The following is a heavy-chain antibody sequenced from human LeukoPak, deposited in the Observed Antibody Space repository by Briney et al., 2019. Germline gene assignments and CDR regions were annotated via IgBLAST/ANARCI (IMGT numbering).Heavy chain of an antibody. CDR2: IYHSGST. CDR1: GYSISSGYY. CDR3: ARGYSYGYDDY. Sequence: SETLSLTCAVSGYSISSGYYWGWIRQPPGKGLEWIGSIYHSGSTYYNPSLKSRVTMSVDTSKNQFSLKLSSVTAADTAVYYCARGYSYGYDDYWGQGTLVTVSS. J-gene: IGHJ4*02. D-gene: IGHD5-18*01. V-gene: IGHV4-38-2*01.